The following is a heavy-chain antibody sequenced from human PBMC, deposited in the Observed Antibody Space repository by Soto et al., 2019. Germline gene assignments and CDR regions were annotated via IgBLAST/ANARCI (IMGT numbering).Heavy chain of an antibody. D-gene: IGHD6-19*01. CDR2: ISVVGNNK. CDR3: ARDLQGGSGWSVFGY. V-gene: IGHV3-30-3*01. J-gene: IGHJ4*02. Sequence: QVQLVESGGGVVQPGRSLRLSCAASGFTFSSYALHWVRQAPGKGLEWVAVISVVGNNKYYADSVKGRFTISRDNSKNTLYQQMNSLRPEYTAVYYCARDLQGGSGWSVFGYWGQGTLVTVSS. CDR1: GFTFSSYA.